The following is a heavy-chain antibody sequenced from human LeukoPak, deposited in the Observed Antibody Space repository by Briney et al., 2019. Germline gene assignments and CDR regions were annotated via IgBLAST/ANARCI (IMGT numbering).Heavy chain of an antibody. D-gene: IGHD5-12*01. CDR2: VYFSGIT. J-gene: IGHJ4*02. Sequence: PSETLSLTCTVSVGTISSGGYDWSWIRQHPEKGLEWIGYVYFSGITYYNPSLKSRVTISLDRSKNQFYLEVNSVTAADTAVYFCAREGVRYSGYGAFDYWGQGALVTVSS. CDR3: AREGVRYSGYGAFDY. CDR1: VGTISSGGYD. V-gene: IGHV4-31*03.